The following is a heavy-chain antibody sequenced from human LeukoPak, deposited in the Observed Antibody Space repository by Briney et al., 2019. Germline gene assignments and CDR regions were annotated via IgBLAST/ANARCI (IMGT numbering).Heavy chain of an antibody. V-gene: IGHV3-21*01. CDR1: GFTFSTHS. J-gene: IGHJ4*02. CDR2: ISSSSNYI. D-gene: IGHD4-17*01. Sequence: GGSLRLSCAASGFTFSTHSMIWVRQAPGKGLEWVSSISSSSNYIFYADSVKGRFTISRGNAKNSLYLQMSSLRAEDTAVYYCARVTYGDYSGDYWGQGTLVTVSS. CDR3: ARVTYGDYSGDY.